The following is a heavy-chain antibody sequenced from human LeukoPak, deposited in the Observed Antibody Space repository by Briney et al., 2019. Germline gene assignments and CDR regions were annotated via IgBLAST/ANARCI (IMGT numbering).Heavy chain of an antibody. CDR2: INPNSGGT. D-gene: IGHD1-7*01. Sequence: ASVKVSCKASGYTFTGYYMHWVRQAPGQGLEWMGRINPNSGGTNYAQKFQGRVTMTRDTSISTAYMELSRLRSDDTAVYHCARDLKGLELRFYWGQGTLVTVSS. CDR1: GYTFTGYY. CDR3: ARDLKGLELRFY. J-gene: IGHJ4*02. V-gene: IGHV1-2*06.